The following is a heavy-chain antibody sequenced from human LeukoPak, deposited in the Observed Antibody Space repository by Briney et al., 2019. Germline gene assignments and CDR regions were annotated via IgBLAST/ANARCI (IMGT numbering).Heavy chain of an antibody. CDR2: IWYDGSNK. J-gene: IGHJ4*02. CDR1: GFTFSSYG. V-gene: IGHV3-33*01. Sequence: PGRSLRLSCAASGFTFSSYGMHWVHQAPGKGLEWVAVIWYDGSNKYYADSVKGRFTISRDNSKNTLYLQMNSLRAEDTAVYYCAREGEGYSGSYNFDYWGQGTLVTASS. CDR3: AREGEGYSGSYNFDY. D-gene: IGHD1-26*01.